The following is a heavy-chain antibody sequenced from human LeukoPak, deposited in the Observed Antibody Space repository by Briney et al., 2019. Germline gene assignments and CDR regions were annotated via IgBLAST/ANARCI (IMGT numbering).Heavy chain of an antibody. D-gene: IGHD6-13*01. CDR2: IYPGDSDT. J-gene: IGHJ4*02. CDR1: GYSFTSYW. V-gene: IGHV5-51*01. Sequence: LGESLKISRKGSGYSFTSYWIGWVRQMPGKGLEWMGIIYPGDSDTRYSPSFQGQVTISADKSISTAYLQWSSLKASDTAMYYCASLGEGSSSNFDYWGQGTLVTVSS. CDR3: ASLGEGSSSNFDY.